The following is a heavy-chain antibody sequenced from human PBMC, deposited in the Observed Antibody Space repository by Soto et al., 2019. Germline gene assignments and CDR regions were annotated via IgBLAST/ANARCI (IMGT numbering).Heavy chain of an antibody. D-gene: IGHD1-26*01. J-gene: IGHJ4*02. CDR1: VFSFSRYD. CDR2: MPYDGSNK. CDR3: AKNSDYSGFDY. Sequence: QVQLVESGGGVVQSGRSLRLSCAASVFSFSRYDMHWVRQAPGKGLQWVAVMPYDGSNKYYADSVKGRFTISRDNSKNTLDLQMNSLSPEDTAVYYCAKNSDYSGFDYWGQGTLVTVSS. V-gene: IGHV3-30*18.